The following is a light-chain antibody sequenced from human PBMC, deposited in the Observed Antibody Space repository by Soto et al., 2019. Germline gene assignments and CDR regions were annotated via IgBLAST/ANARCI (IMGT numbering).Light chain of an antibody. CDR1: SSNIGAGYD. J-gene: IGLJ3*02. CDR3: QSFDSSLSGWL. CDR2: GDT. V-gene: IGLV1-40*01. Sequence: QSVLTQPPSVSGAPXQRVTISCTGSSSNIGAGYDVHWYQQLPGTAPKLLISGDTNRPSGVPDRFSGSKSGTSASLAITGLRAEDEADYYCQSFDSSLSGWLFGGGTKLTVL.